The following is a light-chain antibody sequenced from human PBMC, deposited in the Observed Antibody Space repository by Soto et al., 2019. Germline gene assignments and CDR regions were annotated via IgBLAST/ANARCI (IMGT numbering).Light chain of an antibody. CDR3: QKYGSFWT. CDR2: AAS. J-gene: IGKJ1*01. Sequence: TVLTQSPGTLSLSPGERATLSCRASQNVSSNLLVWYQQHPGQAPRLLIYAASSRATVIPDRLSGSGSGTYFTLIIRGLEPDDFAVYFCQKYGSFWTFGQGTKVEIK. V-gene: IGKV3-20*01. CDR1: QNVSSNL.